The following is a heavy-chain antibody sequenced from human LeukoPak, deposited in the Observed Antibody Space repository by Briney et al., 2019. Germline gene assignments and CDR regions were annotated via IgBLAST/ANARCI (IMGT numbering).Heavy chain of an antibody. CDR2: IFYSGST. J-gene: IGHJ6*03. CDR3: TRGSIAYYYMDV. CDR1: GGSISSYY. V-gene: IGHV4-59*01. Sequence: PSETLSLTCTVSGGSISSYYWSWIRQPPGKGLEWIGYIFYSGSTNYNPSLKSRVTISVDTSKNQFSLKLSSVTAADTAVYYCTRGSIAYYYMDVWGKGTTVTISS. D-gene: IGHD3-22*01.